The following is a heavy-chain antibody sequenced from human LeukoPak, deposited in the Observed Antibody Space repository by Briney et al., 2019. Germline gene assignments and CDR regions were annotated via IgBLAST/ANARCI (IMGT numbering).Heavy chain of an antibody. Sequence: ASVKVSCKPSGYPFSGHYTNWGRHAPGQGLEWMGWIKPNSGDTNYAQKFQGRLSMTRDTTISTVYMELTRLTSDETAVYYCARGDDWEQSIHFWGQGTLITVSS. J-gene: IGHJ4*02. CDR2: IKPNSGDT. D-gene: IGHD1-26*01. CDR3: ARGDDWEQSIHF. V-gene: IGHV1-2*02. CDR1: GYPFSGHY.